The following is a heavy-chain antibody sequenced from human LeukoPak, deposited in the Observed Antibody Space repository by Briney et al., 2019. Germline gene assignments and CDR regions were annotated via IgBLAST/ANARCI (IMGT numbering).Heavy chain of an antibody. Sequence: PSETLSLTCTVSGGSISSSSYYWGWIRQPPGKGLEWIGSIYYSGSTYYNPSLKSRVTISVDTSKNQFSLKLSSVTAADTAVYYCERLRYSSSCFDYWGQGTLVTVSS. J-gene: IGHJ4*02. D-gene: IGHD6-13*01. CDR3: ERLRYSSSCFDY. CDR2: IYYSGST. V-gene: IGHV4-39*01. CDR1: GGSISSSSYY.